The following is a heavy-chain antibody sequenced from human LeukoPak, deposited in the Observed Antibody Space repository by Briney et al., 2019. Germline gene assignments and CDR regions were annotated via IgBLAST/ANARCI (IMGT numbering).Heavy chain of an antibody. CDR1: GFTFSDYA. CDR2: ISSGGSYI. J-gene: IGHJ4*02. D-gene: IGHD2-2*01. Sequence: GGSLRLSCAASGFTFSDYAMNWVRQAPGKGLEWVSSISSGGSYISYADSVKGRFTVSRDNAKDSLFLQMRSLRDEDTAFYYCARGPALYCTSSSCLDGVDWGQGTLVSVSS. V-gene: IGHV3-21*01. CDR3: ARGPALYCTSSSCLDGVD.